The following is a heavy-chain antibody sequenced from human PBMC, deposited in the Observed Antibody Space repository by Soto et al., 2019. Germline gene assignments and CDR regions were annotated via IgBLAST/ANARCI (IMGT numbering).Heavy chain of an antibody. CDR1: GFTFRNYA. D-gene: IGHD2-2*01. CDR3: AKDRSSTSCYAFDY. V-gene: IGHV3-23*01. Sequence: GGSLRLSCAASGFTFRNYAMSWARQAPGKGLEWVSAISGSGGTTHYADSVKGRFTISRDNSKNTLYLQMNSLRAEDTAVYYCAKDRSSTSCYAFDYWGQGSLVTVSS. CDR2: ISGSGGTT. J-gene: IGHJ4*02.